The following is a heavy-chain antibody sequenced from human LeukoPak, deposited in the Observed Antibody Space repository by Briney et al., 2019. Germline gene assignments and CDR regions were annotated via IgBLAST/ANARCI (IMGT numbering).Heavy chain of an antibody. CDR2: IYYSGST. D-gene: IGHD3-10*01. V-gene: IGHV4-59*01. CDR3: AREGQYGSGSYFDY. CDR1: GGSISSYY. J-gene: IGHJ4*02. Sequence: SETLSLTCTVSGGSISSYYWSWIRQPPGKGLEWIGYIYYSGSTNYNPSLKSRVTISVDTSKNQFSLKLSSVTAADTAVYYCAREGQYGSGSYFDYWGQGTLVTVSS.